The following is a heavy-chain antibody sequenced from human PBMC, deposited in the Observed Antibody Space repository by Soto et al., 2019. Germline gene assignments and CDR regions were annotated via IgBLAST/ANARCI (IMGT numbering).Heavy chain of an antibody. J-gene: IGHJ3*02. Sequence: EVQLVESGGGLVQPGGSLRLSCTASGFIVSDTYVNWVREAPGKGLEWVSVISNRGDTHYADSVRGRFSLCRDNSDNTLHLQMNNLRVEDTAVYYCAREPRYCRGGSCSITGDAYDIWGQGTMVTVSS. CDR2: ISNRGDT. V-gene: IGHV3-66*01. D-gene: IGHD2-15*01. CDR3: AREPRYCRGGSCSITGDAYDI. CDR1: GFIVSDTY.